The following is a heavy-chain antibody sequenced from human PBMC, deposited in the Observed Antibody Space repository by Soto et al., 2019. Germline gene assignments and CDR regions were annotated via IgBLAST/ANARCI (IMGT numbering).Heavy chain of an antibody. J-gene: IGHJ6*02. CDR1: GGTFSMYA. D-gene: IGHD1-1*01. Sequence: QVQLVQSGPEVKKPGSSVKVSCKASGGTFSMYAISWVRQAPGQGLEWMGGIIPMFRTANYAQKFQGRVMITADESTSTAHMELSSLRTEDPSVYYCARISDHNSGRPMDVWGQGTTVTVSS. V-gene: IGHV1-69*01. CDR2: IIPMFRTA. CDR3: ARISDHNSGRPMDV.